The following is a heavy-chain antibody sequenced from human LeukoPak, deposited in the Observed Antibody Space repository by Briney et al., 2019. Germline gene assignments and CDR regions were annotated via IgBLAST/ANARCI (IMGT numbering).Heavy chain of an antibody. D-gene: IGHD3-10*01. CDR2: IHYSGST. V-gene: IGHV4-61*01. CDR3: ARGGYYGWGNDFRFDP. CDR1: GGSISSSSYY. J-gene: IGHJ5*02. Sequence: SETLSLTCTVSGGSISSSSYYWSWIRQPPGKGLECIGYIHYSGSTNYNPSLKSRVTISVDTSKNQFSLKLKSVTAADTAVYYCARGGYYGWGNDFRFDPWGQGTLVTVSS.